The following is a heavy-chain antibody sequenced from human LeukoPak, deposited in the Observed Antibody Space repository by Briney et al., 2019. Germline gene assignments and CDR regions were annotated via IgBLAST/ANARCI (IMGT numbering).Heavy chain of an antibody. D-gene: IGHD3-10*01. V-gene: IGHV4-59*01. Sequence: PSETLSLTCTVSGGSISSYYWSWIRQPPGKGLEWIGYIYYSGSTNYNPSLKSRVTISVDTSKNQFSLKLSSVTAADTAVYYCARGRLWFGELLFNYYYYYGMDVWGKGTTVTVSS. CDR1: GGSISSYY. CDR3: ARGRLWFGELLFNYYYYYGMDV. J-gene: IGHJ6*04. CDR2: IYYSGST.